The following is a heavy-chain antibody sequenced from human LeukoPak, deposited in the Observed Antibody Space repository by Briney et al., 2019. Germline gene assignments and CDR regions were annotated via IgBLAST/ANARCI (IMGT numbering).Heavy chain of an antibody. CDR2: ISGSGGST. CDR1: GFTFSSYA. Sequence: PGGSLRLSCAASGFTFSSYAMSWVRQAPGKGLEWVSAISGSGGSTYYADSVKGRFTISRDNSKNTLYLQMNSLGAEDTAVYYCAKNSRIRYFDWLGRWSFFDPWGQGTLVTVSS. D-gene: IGHD3-9*01. V-gene: IGHV3-23*01. J-gene: IGHJ5*02. CDR3: AKNSRIRYFDWLGRWSFFDP.